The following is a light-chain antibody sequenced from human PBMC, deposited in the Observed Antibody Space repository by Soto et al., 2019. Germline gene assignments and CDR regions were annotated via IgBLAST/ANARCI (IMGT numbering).Light chain of an antibody. CDR2: DAS. J-gene: IGKJ1*01. CDR3: QQYSSYSAWT. Sequence: DIQMTQSPSTRSASVGDRVTSTCRASQSLNSLLAWYQQKPGRAPKLLIYDASTLESGVPSRFSGSGSGTEFTLTIRSLQPDDIATYYCQQYSSYSAWTFGEGTKVDI. V-gene: IGKV1-5*01. CDR1: QSLNSL.